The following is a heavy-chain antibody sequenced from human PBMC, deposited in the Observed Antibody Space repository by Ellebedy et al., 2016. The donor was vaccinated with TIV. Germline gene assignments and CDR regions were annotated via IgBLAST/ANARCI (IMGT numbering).Heavy chain of an antibody. CDR3: ARDSYYYDSSGYYPLGAFDY. J-gene: IGHJ4*02. D-gene: IGHD3-22*01. CDR2: IYYSGST. CDR1: GGSISSYY. V-gene: IGHV4-59*01. Sequence: SETLSLTCTVSGGSISSYYWSWIRQPPGKGLEWIGYIYYSGSTNYNPSLKSRVTISVDTSKNQFSLKLSSVTAADTAVYYCARDSYYYDSSGYYPLGAFDYWGQGTLVTVSS.